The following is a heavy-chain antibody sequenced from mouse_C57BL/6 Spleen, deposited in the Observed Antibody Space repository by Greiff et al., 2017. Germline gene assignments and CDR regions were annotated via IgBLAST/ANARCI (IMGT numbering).Heavy chain of an antibody. V-gene: IGHV1-85*01. D-gene: IGHD2-5*01. CDR2: IYPRDGST. J-gene: IGHJ2*01. Sequence: VQGVESGPELVKPGASVKLSCKASGYTFTSYDINWVKQRPGQGLEWIGWIYPRDGSTKYNEKFKGKAPLTVDTSSSTAYMELHSLTSEDSAVYFCARAYYSNYEGFDYWGQGTTLTVSS. CDR3: ARAYYSNYEGFDY. CDR1: GYTFTSYD.